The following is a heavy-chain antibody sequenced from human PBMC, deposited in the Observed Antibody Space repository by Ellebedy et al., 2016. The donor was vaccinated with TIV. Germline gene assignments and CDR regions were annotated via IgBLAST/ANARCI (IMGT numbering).Heavy chain of an antibody. J-gene: IGHJ3*02. V-gene: IGHV4-34*01. CDR3: ARGGGLRAFDI. Sequence: SRVTISVDTSKNQFSMKLSSVTVADTADYYCARGGGLRAFDIWGQGTMVSVSS. D-gene: IGHD3-16*01.